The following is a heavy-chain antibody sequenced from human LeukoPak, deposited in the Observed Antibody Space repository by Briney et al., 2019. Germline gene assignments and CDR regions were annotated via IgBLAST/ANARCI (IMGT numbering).Heavy chain of an antibody. CDR2: IYPGDSDT. J-gene: IGHJ4*02. D-gene: IGHD6-13*01. V-gene: IGHV5-51*01. CDR1: GYSFPNYW. Sequence: GESLKISCKGSGYSFPNYWIGWVRQMPGKGLEWMGIIYPGDSDTRYSPSFQGQVTISADKSISTAYLQWSSLKASDTAMYYCARLYDSSSWRIDYWGQGTLVTVSS. CDR3: ARLYDSSSWRIDY.